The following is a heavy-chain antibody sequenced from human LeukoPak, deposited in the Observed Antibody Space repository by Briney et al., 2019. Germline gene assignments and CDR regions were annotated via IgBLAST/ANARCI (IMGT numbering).Heavy chain of an antibody. CDR3: AKVPVAVYWYFDL. CDR1: GFTFSSYA. CDR2: ISGRGGST. J-gene: IGHJ2*01. D-gene: IGHD2-21*01. V-gene: IGHV3-23*01. Sequence: PGGSLRLSCAASGFTFSSYAMSWVRQAPGKGLEWVSAISGRGGSTYYADSVKGRFTISRDNSKNTLYLQMNSLRAEDTAVYYCAKVPVAVYWYFDLWGRGTLVTVSS.